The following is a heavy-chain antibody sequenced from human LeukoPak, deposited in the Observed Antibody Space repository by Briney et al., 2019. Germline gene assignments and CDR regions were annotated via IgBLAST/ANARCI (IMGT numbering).Heavy chain of an antibody. D-gene: IGHD3-22*01. CDR2: IIPIFGTA. CDR1: GGTFSSYA. CDR3: ARPFHYDSSGYRDAFDI. J-gene: IGHJ3*02. Sequence: SVKVSCKASGGTFSSYATSWVRQAPGQGLEWMGGIIPIFGTANYAQKFQGRVTITTDESTSTAYMELSSLRSEDTAVYYCARPFHYDSSGYRDAFDIWGQGTMVTVSS. V-gene: IGHV1-69*05.